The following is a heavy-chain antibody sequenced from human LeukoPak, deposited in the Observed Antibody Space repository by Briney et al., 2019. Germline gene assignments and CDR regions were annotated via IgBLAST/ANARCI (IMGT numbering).Heavy chain of an antibody. V-gene: IGHV1-69*04. J-gene: IGHJ4*02. CDR2: IIPILGIA. CDR3: ARSGHRDGYNYGY. CDR1: GGTFSSYA. Sequence: GASVKVSCKASGGTFSSYAISWVRQAPGQGLEWMGRIIPILGIANYAQKFRGRVTITADKSTSTAYMELSSLRSEDTAVYYCARSGHRDGYNYGYWGQGTLSPSPQ. D-gene: IGHD5-24*01.